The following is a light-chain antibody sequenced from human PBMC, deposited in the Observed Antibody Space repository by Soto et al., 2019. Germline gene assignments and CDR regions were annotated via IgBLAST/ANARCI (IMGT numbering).Light chain of an antibody. Sequence: EIVMTQSPVTLSVSPGERATLSCRASQSVSSDLAWYQHKPGQAPRLLIYGASTRATGIPARFSCSGSGTEFTITIRSLQSEDFSVYYCQQYHNWLMYTFGQGTKLEI. CDR2: GAS. V-gene: IGKV3-15*01. CDR1: QSVSSD. J-gene: IGKJ2*01. CDR3: QQYHNWLMYT.